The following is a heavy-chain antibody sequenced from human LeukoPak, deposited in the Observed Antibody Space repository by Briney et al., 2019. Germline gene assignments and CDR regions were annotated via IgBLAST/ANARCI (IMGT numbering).Heavy chain of an antibody. D-gene: IGHD3-22*01. CDR3: AKPQGVLVISLSSPYFQH. V-gene: IGHV1-2*02. Sequence: ASVKLSCKASGYAFTGYYMHWVRQAPGQGLEWMGWINPNSGGTNYAQKFQGRVTITRDTSINTAYMELSSLRSDDTAVDYCAKPQGVLVISLSSPYFQHWGQGTLVTVSS. J-gene: IGHJ1*01. CDR1: GYAFTGYY. CDR2: INPNSGGT.